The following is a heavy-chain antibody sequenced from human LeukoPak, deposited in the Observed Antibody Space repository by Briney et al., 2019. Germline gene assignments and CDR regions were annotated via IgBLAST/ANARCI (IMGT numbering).Heavy chain of an antibody. CDR2: INHSGST. J-gene: IGHJ4*02. D-gene: IGHD5-18*01. CDR1: GGSFSGYY. Sequence: SETLSLTCAVYGGSFSGYYWSWIRQPPGKGLEWIGEINHSGSTNYNPSLKSRVTISVDTSKNQFSLKLSSVTAADTAVYYCARGRGYSYGYRYHFDYWGQGTLVTVSS. CDR3: ARGRGYSYGYRYHFDY. V-gene: IGHV4-34*01.